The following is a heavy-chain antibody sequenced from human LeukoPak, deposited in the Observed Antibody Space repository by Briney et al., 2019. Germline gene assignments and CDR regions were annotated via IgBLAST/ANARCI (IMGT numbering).Heavy chain of an antibody. CDR1: GFTFTNYA. Sequence: GGSLRLSCAASGFTFTNYAMSWVRQAPGKGLEWVSSISGGVGSTCYADSVKGRFTISRDNSKNPLYLQMNSLRAEDTAVYYCAKTLPSSWYSFDYWGQGTLVTVSS. V-gene: IGHV3-23*01. CDR3: AKTLPSSWYSFDY. J-gene: IGHJ4*02. CDR2: ISGGVGST. D-gene: IGHD6-13*01.